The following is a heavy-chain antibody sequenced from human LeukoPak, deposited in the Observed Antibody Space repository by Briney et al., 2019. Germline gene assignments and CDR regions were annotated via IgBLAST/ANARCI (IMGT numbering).Heavy chain of an antibody. J-gene: IGHJ5*02. D-gene: IGHD2-2*01. Sequence: ASVKVSCKASGYTFTGYYMHWVRQAPGQGLEWMGWINPNSGGTNYAQKFQGRVTMTRDTSISTAYMELSRLRSDDTAVYYCATDCSSTSCYLYDPWGQGTLVTVSS. CDR2: INPNSGGT. V-gene: IGHV1-2*02. CDR1: GYTFTGYY. CDR3: ATDCSSTSCYLYDP.